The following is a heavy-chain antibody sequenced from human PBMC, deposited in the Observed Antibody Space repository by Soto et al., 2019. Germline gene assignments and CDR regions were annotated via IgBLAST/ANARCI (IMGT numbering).Heavy chain of an antibody. V-gene: IGHV4-28*01. Sequence: ETLFLTCSVSGYSISSSNWWGWIRQPPGKGLEWIVYIYYSGSTYYNPSLKSRVTMSVDTSKNQFSLKLSSVTAVDTAVYYCASAYTAMVTGAFDIWGQGTMVNVS. CDR1: GYSISSSNW. CDR2: IYYSGST. J-gene: IGHJ3*02. CDR3: ASAYTAMVTGAFDI. D-gene: IGHD5-18*01.